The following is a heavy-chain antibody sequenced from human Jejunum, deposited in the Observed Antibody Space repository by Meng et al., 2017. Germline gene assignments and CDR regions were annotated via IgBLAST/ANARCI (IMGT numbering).Heavy chain of an antibody. V-gene: IGHV4-34*01. CDR1: GGSISDYY. J-gene: IGHJ4*02. D-gene: IGHD4-11*01. CDR2: INDSGST. CDR3: ARGNEYSNYGADF. Sequence: QVKLQQWGAGLLNPSETLSLTCAVYGGSISDYYWTWIRQPPGKGLEWIGEINDSGSTNYNPSLKSRVTISVDTPKSQFYLRVSSVTAADTAVYYCARGNEYSNYGADFWGQGTLITVSS.